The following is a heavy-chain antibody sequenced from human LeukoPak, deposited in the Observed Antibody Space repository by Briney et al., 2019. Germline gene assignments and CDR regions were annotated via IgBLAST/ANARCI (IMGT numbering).Heavy chain of an antibody. D-gene: IGHD2-15*01. CDR2: IGVVGDT. V-gene: IGHV3-13*01. CDR3: AREYCSGGNCAGGFYFDL. Sequence: GGSLRLSCAASGFTFSNHDFHWVRQAAGKGLEWVSAIGVVGDTYYSGSVKGRFTISRESAKNSLYLQMNSLRDGDTAVYYCAREYCSGGNCAGGFYFDLWGRGTPVTVSS. J-gene: IGHJ2*01. CDR1: GFTFSNHD.